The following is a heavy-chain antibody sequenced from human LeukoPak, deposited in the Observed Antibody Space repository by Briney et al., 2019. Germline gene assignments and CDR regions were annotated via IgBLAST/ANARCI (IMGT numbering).Heavy chain of an antibody. CDR1: GYTFNTYY. J-gene: IGHJ4*02. Sequence: ASVKVSCKASGYTFNTYYIHWVRQAPGQGLEWMALINPGGGDTSYAQNLQGRVTMTRDTSTSTVYMELSSLMSEDTAVYYCARGPRGQRFDYWGQGTLVTVSS. D-gene: IGHD1-1*01. CDR3: ARGPRGQRFDY. V-gene: IGHV1-46*02. CDR2: INPGGGDT.